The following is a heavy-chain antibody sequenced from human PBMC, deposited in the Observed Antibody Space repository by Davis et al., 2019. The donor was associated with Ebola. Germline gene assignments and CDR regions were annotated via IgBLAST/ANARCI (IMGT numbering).Heavy chain of an antibody. CDR2: INAGNGNT. J-gene: IGHJ5*02. D-gene: IGHD6-19*01. V-gene: IGHV1-3*01. Sequence: AASVTVSCKASGYTFTSYAMHWVRQAPGQRLEWMGWINAGNGNTKYSQKFQGRVTITRDTSASTAYMELSSLRSEDTAVYYCARDSSGWFGWFDPWGQGTLVTVSS. CDR1: GYTFTSYA. CDR3: ARDSSGWFGWFDP.